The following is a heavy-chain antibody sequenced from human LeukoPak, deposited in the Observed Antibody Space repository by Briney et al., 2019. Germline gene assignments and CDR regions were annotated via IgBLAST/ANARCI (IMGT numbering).Heavy chain of an antibody. CDR1: GFTVSSNY. V-gene: IGHV3-53*01. J-gene: IGHJ4*02. D-gene: IGHD5-24*01. Sequence: HPGGSPRLSCAASGFTVSSNYMSWVRQAPGKGLEWVSVIYSGGSTYYADSVKGRFTISRDNSKNTLYLQMNSLRAEDTAVYYCARELRDGSYFDYWGQGTLVTVSS. CDR2: IYSGGST. CDR3: ARELRDGSYFDY.